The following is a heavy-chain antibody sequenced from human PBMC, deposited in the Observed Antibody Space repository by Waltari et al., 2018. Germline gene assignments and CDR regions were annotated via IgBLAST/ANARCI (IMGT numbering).Heavy chain of an antibody. J-gene: IGHJ4*02. CDR1: GYSISSGYY. D-gene: IGHD6-19*01. CDR2: IYHSGST. V-gene: IGHV4-38-2*02. CDR3: ARVVRIAVAGRFDY. Sequence: QVQLQESGPGLVKHSETLSLTCTVSGYSISSGYYWGWIRQPPGKGLEWIGCIYHSGSTYYNPSLKSRVTISVDTSKNQFSLKLSSVTAADTAVYYCARVVRIAVAGRFDYWGQGTLVTVSS.